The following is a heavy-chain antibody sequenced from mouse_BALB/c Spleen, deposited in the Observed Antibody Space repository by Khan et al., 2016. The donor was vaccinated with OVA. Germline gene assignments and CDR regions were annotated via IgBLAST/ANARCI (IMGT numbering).Heavy chain of an antibody. Sequence: QVQLQQSGAELARPGASVKMSCKASGYTFTSYTIHLIKQRPGQGLEWIGYINPSSGYTNYNQKFKDKATLTADKSSTTAYMQLSSLTSDDSAVYYCARDGAYYRNDGWFAYWGQGTLVTVSA. D-gene: IGHD2-14*01. CDR2: INPSSGYT. CDR1: GYTFTSYT. V-gene: IGHV1-4*01. J-gene: IGHJ3*01. CDR3: ARDGAYYRNDGWFAY.